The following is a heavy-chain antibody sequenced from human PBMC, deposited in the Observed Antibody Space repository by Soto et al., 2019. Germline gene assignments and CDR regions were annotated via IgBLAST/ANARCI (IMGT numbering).Heavy chain of an antibody. V-gene: IGHV3-64D*06. CDR2: VSNNASDA. Sequence: GGSRRLSWSASGFTLRDSTIHWVRQAPGRGLEFVSAVSNNASDAYYTDSVGCILTLARDKSKNTMSLQMSHRTVEDAAVYPCFKEVGSCCDWAFYFDYWGQGTLVTVSS. D-gene: IGHD2-21*02. CDR1: GFTLRDST. J-gene: IGHJ4*02. CDR3: FKEVGSCCDWAFYFDY.